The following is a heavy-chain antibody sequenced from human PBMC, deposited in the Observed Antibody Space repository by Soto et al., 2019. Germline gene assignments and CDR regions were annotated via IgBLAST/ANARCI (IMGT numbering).Heavy chain of an antibody. CDR3: ASRERVDAFDV. V-gene: IGHV1-69*01. D-gene: IGHD1-26*01. Sequence: QVQLVQSGAEVKKPGSSVKVSCKASGGTFSTYGITWVRQASGQGLEWMGGIIPIFGTIKFAQKFQGRLMIPPDESTSTVYMELSSLTSEDTAVYYCASRERVDAFDVWGQGTMVTVSS. CDR2: IIPIFGTI. CDR1: GGTFSTYG. J-gene: IGHJ3*01.